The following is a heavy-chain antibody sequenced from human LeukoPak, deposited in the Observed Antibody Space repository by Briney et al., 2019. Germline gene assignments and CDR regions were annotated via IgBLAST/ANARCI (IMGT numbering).Heavy chain of an antibody. D-gene: IGHD3-10*01. Sequence: SETLSLTCTVSGGSISSYYWSWIRQPPGKGLEWIGYIYYSGSTNYNPSLKSRVTISVDTSKNQFSLKLNSVTAADTAVYYCARGYYFGSGGQGGLDYWGQGTLVTVSS. CDR1: GGSISSYY. CDR3: ARGYYFGSGGQGGLDY. V-gene: IGHV4-59*01. J-gene: IGHJ4*02. CDR2: IYYSGST.